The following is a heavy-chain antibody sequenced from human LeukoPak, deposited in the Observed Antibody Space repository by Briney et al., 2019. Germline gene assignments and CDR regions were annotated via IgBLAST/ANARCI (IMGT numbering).Heavy chain of an antibody. D-gene: IGHD6-13*01. CDR1: GGSFSGYY. CDR3: ARDGEVLSSSWFWFDP. J-gene: IGHJ5*02. V-gene: IGHV4-34*01. CDR2: INDSGRS. Sequence: SETLSLTCGVYGGSFSGYYWSWIRQPPGKGLEWIGEINDSGRSNYKSSLKSRVTISEDTSKNQFSLKLSSVTAADTAVYYCARDGEVLSSSWFWFDPWGQGTLVTVSS.